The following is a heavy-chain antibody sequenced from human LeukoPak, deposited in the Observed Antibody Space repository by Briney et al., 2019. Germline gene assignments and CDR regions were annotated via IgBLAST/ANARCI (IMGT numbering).Heavy chain of an antibody. CDR2: INHSGST. CDR3: ASTRSHYYDSSGYSINFQH. D-gene: IGHD3-22*01. CDR1: GGSFSGYY. J-gene: IGHJ1*01. V-gene: IGHV4-34*01. Sequence: SETLSLTCAVYGGSFSGYYWSWIRQPPGKGLEWIGEINHSGSTNYNPSLKSRVTISVDTSKNQFSLKLSSVTAADTAVYYCASTRSHYYDSSGYSINFQHWGQGTLVTVSS.